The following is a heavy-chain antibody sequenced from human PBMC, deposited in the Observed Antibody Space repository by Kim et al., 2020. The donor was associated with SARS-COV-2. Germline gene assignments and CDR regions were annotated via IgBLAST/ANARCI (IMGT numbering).Heavy chain of an antibody. CDR3: ARDCGGDCYYAPQYYYYGMDV. J-gene: IGHJ6*02. Sequence: SVKVSCKASGGTFSSYAISWVRQAPGQGLEWMGGIIPIFGTANYAQKFQGRVTITADESTSTAYMELSSLRSEDTAVYYCARDCGGDCYYAPQYYYYGMDVWGQGTTVTVSS. D-gene: IGHD2-21*02. CDR2: IIPIFGTA. V-gene: IGHV1-69*13. CDR1: GGTFSSYA.